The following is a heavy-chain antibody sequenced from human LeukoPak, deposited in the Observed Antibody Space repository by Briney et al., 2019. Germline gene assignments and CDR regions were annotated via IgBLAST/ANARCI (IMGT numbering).Heavy chain of an antibody. D-gene: IGHD2-15*01. CDR3: ARARLYSYFDY. Sequence: GGSLRLSCAAFGFSFSSYSMNWVRQAPGEGLEWLSYISSGGSTIYYADSVRGRFIISRDGAKSSLYLQMNSLRAEDTAVYYCARARLYSYFDYWGQGTLVTVSS. CDR1: GFSFSSYS. J-gene: IGHJ4*02. V-gene: IGHV3-48*01. CDR2: ISSGGSTI.